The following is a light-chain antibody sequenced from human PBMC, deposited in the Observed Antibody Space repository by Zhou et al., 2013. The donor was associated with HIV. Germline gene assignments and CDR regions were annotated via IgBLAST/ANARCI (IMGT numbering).Light chain of an antibody. V-gene: IGKV3-11*01. J-gene: IGKJ5*01. CDR2: DAS. Sequence: EIVLTQSPATLSLSPGERATLSCRASQSVSSYLAWYQQKPGQAPRLLIFDASNRATGIPARFSGSGSGTDFTLTISRLEPGDFAVYYCQQRNSWPITFGQGTRLEIK. CDR3: QQRNSWPIT. CDR1: QSVSSY.